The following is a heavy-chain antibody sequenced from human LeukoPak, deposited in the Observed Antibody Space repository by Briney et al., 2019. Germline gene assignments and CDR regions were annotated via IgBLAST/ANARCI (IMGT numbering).Heavy chain of an antibody. CDR2: IWYDGSNK. V-gene: IGHV3-33*01. CDR1: GFTFSSYG. Sequence: GGSLRLSCAASGFTFSSYGMHWVRQAPGKGLEWVAVIWYDGSNKYYADSVKGRFTISRDNSKNTLYLQMNSLRAEDTAVYYCARVDSSGYVDAFDIWGQGTMATVSS. D-gene: IGHD3-22*01. J-gene: IGHJ3*02. CDR3: ARVDSSGYVDAFDI.